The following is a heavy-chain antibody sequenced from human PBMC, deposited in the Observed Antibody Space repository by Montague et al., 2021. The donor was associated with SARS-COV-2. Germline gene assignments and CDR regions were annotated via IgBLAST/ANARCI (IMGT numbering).Heavy chain of an antibody. CDR3: ARGHLSVSMIVVVFTSASYYFDY. V-gene: IGHV4-34*01. D-gene: IGHD3-22*01. Sequence: SETLSLTCTVSGGSMSDHYWAWIRQPPGKGLEWIGDIKQSGSTNYNPSLKSRVTISVDTSRNQFSLKLTSVTAADTAVYFCARGHLSVSMIVVVFTSASYYFDYWGQGALVTVSS. J-gene: IGHJ4*02. CDR2: IKQSGST. CDR1: GGSMSDHY.